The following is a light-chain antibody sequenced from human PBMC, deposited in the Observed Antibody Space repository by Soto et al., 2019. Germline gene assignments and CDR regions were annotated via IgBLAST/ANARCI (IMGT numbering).Light chain of an antibody. CDR3: QQYNNWPLMYT. J-gene: IGKJ2*01. CDR2: GAS. CDR1: QSVSSN. V-gene: IGKV3-15*01. Sequence: EIVMTQSPATLSVSPGERATLSCRASQSVSSNLAWYQQKPGQAPRLLIYGASTRATGIPARFSGSGSGTEITLTISSLQSEDFAVYYCQQYNNWPLMYTFGHGTKLEIK.